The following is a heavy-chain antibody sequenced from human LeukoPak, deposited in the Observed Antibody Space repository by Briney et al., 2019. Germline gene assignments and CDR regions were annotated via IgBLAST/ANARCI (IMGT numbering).Heavy chain of an antibody. D-gene: IGHD2-2*01. CDR2: ISAYNGNT. V-gene: IGHV1-18*01. CDR3: ARTPDCSSTSCYHAFDY. Sequence: ASVKVSRKASGYTFTSYGISWVRQAPGQGLEWMGWISAYNGNTNYAQKLQGRVTMTTDTSTSTAYMELRSLRSDDTAVYYCARTPDCSSTSCYHAFDYWGQGTLVTVSS. J-gene: IGHJ4*02. CDR1: GYTFTSYG.